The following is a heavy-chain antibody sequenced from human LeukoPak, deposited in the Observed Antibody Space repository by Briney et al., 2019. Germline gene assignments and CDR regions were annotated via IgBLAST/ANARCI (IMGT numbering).Heavy chain of an antibody. V-gene: IGHV3-7*01. CDR1: GFTFSNYW. D-gene: IGHD1-14*01. Sequence: GGSLRLSCAAYGFTFSNYWMNWVRQAPGKGLEWVANIKQDGSEQYYVDSVKGRFIISRDNAKNSLYLQMNSLRAEDTAVYYCASDPHHASRMDVWGQGTTVTVSS. CDR3: ASDPHHASRMDV. CDR2: IKQDGSEQ. J-gene: IGHJ6*02.